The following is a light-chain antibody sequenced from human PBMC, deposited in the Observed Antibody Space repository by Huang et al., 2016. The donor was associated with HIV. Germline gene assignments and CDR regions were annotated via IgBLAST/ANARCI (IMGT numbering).Light chain of an antibody. CDR3: QQSYSIPRT. J-gene: IGKJ2*01. CDR1: QTISKY. V-gene: IGKV1-39*01. Sequence: DIQMTQFPTSLSASVGDRLSISCRASQTISKYLSWYQQKPGRAPKLLISGTSSLQSGVPTRFSGIGSGTHFTLAITNLQPEDSATYYCQQSYSIPRTFGQGTKLEI. CDR2: GTS.